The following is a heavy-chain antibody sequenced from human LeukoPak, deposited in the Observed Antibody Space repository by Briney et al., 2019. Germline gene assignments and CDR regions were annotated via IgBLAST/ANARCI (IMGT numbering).Heavy chain of an antibody. J-gene: IGHJ6*03. Sequence: SETLSLTCAVYGGSFSGYYWSWIRQPPGKGLEWSGEINHSGSTNYNPSLKSRVTISVDTSKNQFSLKLSSVTAADTAVYYCARGRHDRRDGYWYYYYMDVWGKGTTVTISS. CDR3: ARGRHDRRDGYWYYYYMDV. V-gene: IGHV4-34*01. CDR1: GGSFSGYY. D-gene: IGHD5-24*01. CDR2: INHSGST.